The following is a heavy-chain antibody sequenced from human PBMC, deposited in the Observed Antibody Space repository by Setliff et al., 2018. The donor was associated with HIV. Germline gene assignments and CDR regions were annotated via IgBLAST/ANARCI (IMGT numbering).Heavy chain of an antibody. CDR2: INPNSGGT. D-gene: IGHD2-8*01. V-gene: IGHV1-2*06. J-gene: IGHJ4*02. CDR1: GYTFTGYY. CDR3: AIGPRSTNGVCYYYFDY. Sequence: ASVKVSCKASGYTFTGYYMHWVRQAPGQGLEWMGRINPNSGGTNYAQKFQGRVTMTRDTSISTAYMKLSRLRADSTAVYYVAIGPRSTNGVCYYYFDYWGQGTLVTVSS.